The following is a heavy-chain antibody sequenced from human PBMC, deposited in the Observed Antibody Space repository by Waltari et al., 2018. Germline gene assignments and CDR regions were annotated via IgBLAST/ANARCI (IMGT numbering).Heavy chain of an antibody. CDR3: ARDGYSGHLDP. CDR1: GFSFNSFA. Sequence: QAQLVESGGGAVQPGRSLRLSCAASGFSFNSFALHWVRQAPGKGPELLAVISYDGSKKFYAESVKGRFTISRDNSKNVVYLQVDSLRPEDTAVYYCARDGYSGHLDPWGQGTLVTVSS. V-gene: IGHV3-30*07. D-gene: IGHD5-12*01. J-gene: IGHJ5*02. CDR2: ISYDGSKK.